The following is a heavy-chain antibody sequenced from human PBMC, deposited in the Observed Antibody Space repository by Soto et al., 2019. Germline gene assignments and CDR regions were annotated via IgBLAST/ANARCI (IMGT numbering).Heavy chain of an antibody. D-gene: IGHD2-21*02. CDR3: AREGATTHIVVVTPTGFDP. CDR2: ISAYNGNT. Sequence: ASVKVSCKASGYTFTSYGISWVRQAPGQGLEWMGWISAYNGNTNYAQKLQGRVTMTTDTSTSTAYLELRSLRSDDTAVYYCAREGATTHIVVVTPTGFDPWGQGTLVTVSS. J-gene: IGHJ5*02. V-gene: IGHV1-18*01. CDR1: GYTFTSYG.